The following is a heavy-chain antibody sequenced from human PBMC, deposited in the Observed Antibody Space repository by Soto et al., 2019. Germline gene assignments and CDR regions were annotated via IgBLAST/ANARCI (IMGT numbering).Heavy chain of an antibody. V-gene: IGHV1-2*02. CDR1: GYSFTKYH. CDR2: INPGSGVT. J-gene: IGHJ4*02. Sequence: ASVKVSCKASGYSFTKYHMHWVRQAPGQELEWMGWINPGSGVTNQAQKFQGRVTMTRDTSITTTYMELNSLTSDDTAVYYCARVAGHKNARFDTWGQGAPVTVSS. D-gene: IGHD1-1*01. CDR3: ARVAGHKNARFDT.